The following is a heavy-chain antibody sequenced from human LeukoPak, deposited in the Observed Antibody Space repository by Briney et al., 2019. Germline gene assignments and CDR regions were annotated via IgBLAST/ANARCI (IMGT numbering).Heavy chain of an antibody. V-gene: IGHV4-61*01. Sequence: SETLSLTCTVSGGSISSSTYCWSWIRQPPGKGLEWIGYIYYSETANYNPSLKSRVTISVDTSKNQFSLKLTSVTAADTAVYYCARVYYSSSYDYWYFDLWGRGTLVTVSS. D-gene: IGHD6-13*01. CDR1: GGSISSSTYC. CDR3: ARVYYSSSYDYWYFDL. J-gene: IGHJ2*01. CDR2: IYYSETA.